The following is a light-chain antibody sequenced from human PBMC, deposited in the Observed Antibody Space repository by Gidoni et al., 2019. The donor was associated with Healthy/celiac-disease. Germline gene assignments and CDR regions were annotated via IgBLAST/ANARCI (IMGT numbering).Light chain of an antibody. V-gene: IGKV1-9*01. CDR3: QQLNSYPRT. CDR2: AAS. CDR1: QGISSY. J-gene: IGKJ4*01. Sequence: DIQLTQSPSFLSASVGDRVPITCRARQGISSYLAWDQQKPGKAPKLLIYAASTLQSGVPSRFSGSGSGTEFTLTSSSLQPEEFATYYCQQLNSYPRTFGGGTKVEIK.